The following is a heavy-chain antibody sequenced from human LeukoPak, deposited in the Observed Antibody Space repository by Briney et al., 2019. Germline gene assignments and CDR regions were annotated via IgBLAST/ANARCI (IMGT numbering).Heavy chain of an antibody. Sequence: GGSLRLSCAASGFAFSSHRMSWVRQAPGKGLEWVANIKKDGSEKYYVDSVKGRFTISRDNAKTSLYLQMNSLRAEDTAVYYCARDLSGITGYTYGRGIDYWGQGTLVTVSS. D-gene: IGHD5-18*01. CDR2: IKKDGSEK. CDR3: ARDLSGITGYTYGRGIDY. CDR1: GFAFSSHR. J-gene: IGHJ4*02. V-gene: IGHV3-7*01.